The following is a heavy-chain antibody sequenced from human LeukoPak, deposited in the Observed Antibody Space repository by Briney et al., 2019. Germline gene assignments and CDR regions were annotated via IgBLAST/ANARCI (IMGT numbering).Heavy chain of an antibody. J-gene: IGHJ4*02. Sequence: SETLSLTCSVSGDSISTSSYYWGWIRQPPGKGLEWIGTIYYSGSTYYNPSLTSRVTISVDTSKNQFSLKLSSVTAADTAVYYCARDRGTWNDDGFDYWGQGTLVTVSS. CDR1: GDSISTSSYY. CDR3: ARDRGTWNDDGFDY. V-gene: IGHV4-39*07. CDR2: IYYSGST. D-gene: IGHD1-1*01.